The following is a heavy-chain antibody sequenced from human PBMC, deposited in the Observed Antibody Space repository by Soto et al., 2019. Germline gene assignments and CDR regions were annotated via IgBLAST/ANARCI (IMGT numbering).Heavy chain of an antibody. V-gene: IGHV1-69*01. CDR2: LIPIFGAA. CDR3: ARGRSSPTFDP. CDR1: GGTFTNYV. J-gene: IGHJ5*02. Sequence: QVQLVQSGAEVRKPGSSVKVSCKISGGTFTNYVISWLRQAPGQGLEWMGGLIPIFGAANLAQKFQGRVTITADESTSTVNMELRSLTSEDTAVYYCARGRSSPTFDPWGQGTLVTVSS. D-gene: IGHD6-6*01.